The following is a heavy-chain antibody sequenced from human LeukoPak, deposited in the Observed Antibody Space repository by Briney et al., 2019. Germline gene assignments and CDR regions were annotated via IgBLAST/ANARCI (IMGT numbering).Heavy chain of an antibody. CDR3: ARAPGYCSGGSCYTPPAEYFQH. J-gene: IGHJ1*01. CDR1: GGSLSSGGYY. D-gene: IGHD2-15*01. Sequence: SQTLSLTCTVSGGSLSSGGYYWRWLRQHPGRGLGWMGYIYYSGSTYYNPSLKSRVTISVDTSKNQFSLKVRSVTAADTAVYYCARAPGYCSGGSCYTPPAEYFQHWGQGTLVTVSS. CDR2: IYYSGST. V-gene: IGHV4-31*03.